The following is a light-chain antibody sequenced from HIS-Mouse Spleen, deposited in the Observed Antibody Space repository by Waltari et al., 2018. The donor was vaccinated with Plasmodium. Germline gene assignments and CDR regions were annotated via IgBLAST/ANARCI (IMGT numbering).Light chain of an antibody. V-gene: IGLV3-10*01. J-gene: IGLJ3*02. CDR1: ALPKKY. Sequence: SYELTQPPSVSVSPGQTARITCSGDALPKKYAYWYQQKSGQAPVLVNYEDSKRPSGIPGSFSGSSSGIMGTLTIRGAQVEDEADYYCYSTDSSGNHRVFGGGTKLTVL. CDR2: EDS. CDR3: YSTDSSGNHRV.